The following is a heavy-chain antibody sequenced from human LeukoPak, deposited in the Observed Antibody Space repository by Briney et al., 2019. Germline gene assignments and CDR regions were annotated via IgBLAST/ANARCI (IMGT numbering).Heavy chain of an antibody. J-gene: IGHJ4*02. CDR3: ARVDYSNPSY. D-gene: IGHD4-11*01. V-gene: IGHV4-59*01. CDR1: RGSISGYY. Sequence: MASETLSLTCTVSRGSISGYYWSWIRQPPGKGRECIGYIYYSGSTNYNPSLKSRVTISIDTSKKQFSLKLSSVTAADTAVYYCARVDYSNPSYWGQGTLVTVSS. CDR2: IYYSGST.